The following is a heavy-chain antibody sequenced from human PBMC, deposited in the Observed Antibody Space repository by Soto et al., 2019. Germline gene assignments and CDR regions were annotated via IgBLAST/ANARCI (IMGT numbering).Heavy chain of an antibody. CDR2: IYPGDSDT. CDR3: AIVVITHPYYYGMDV. Sequence: GESLKISCKGSGYSFTSYWIGWVRQMPGKGLEWMGIIYPGDSDTRYSPSFQGQVTISADKSTSTAYLQWSSLKASDTAMYYCAIVVITHPYYYGMDVWGQGTTVTVSS. D-gene: IGHD3-22*01. V-gene: IGHV5-51*01. CDR1: GYSFTSYW. J-gene: IGHJ6*02.